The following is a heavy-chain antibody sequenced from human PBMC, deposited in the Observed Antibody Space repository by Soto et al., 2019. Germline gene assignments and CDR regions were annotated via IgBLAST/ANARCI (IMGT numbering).Heavy chain of an antibody. Sequence: QVQLVESGGGVVQPGTSLRLSCVGSGFTFRSYVIHWVRQAPGKGLEWVALTSYDGSNNFYGDSVKGRFTISRHNSRNTVELQMDSLRCEDTALYYCARWGTTGGLDVWCQGTLVSVSS. CDR1: GFTFRSYV. CDR3: ARWGTTGGLDV. V-gene: IGHV3-33*05. D-gene: IGHD3-16*01. CDR2: TSYDGSNN. J-gene: IGHJ4*02.